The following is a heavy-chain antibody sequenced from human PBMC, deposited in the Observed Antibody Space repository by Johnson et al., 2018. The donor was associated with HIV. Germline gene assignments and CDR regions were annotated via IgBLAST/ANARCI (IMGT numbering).Heavy chain of an antibody. V-gene: IGHV3-23*04. D-gene: IGHD2-15*01. J-gene: IGHJ3*02. CDR1: GFTFSSYA. CDR3: AKNGGVGGGSSNGAFDI. Sequence: VQLVESGGGLVQPGGSLRLSCAASGFTFSSYAMSWVRQAPGKGLEWVSAISGSGGSTYYADSVKGRFTISRDNSKNTLYLQMNSLRAEDTAVYYCAKNGGVGGGSSNGAFDIWGQGTMVTVSS. CDR2: ISGSGGST.